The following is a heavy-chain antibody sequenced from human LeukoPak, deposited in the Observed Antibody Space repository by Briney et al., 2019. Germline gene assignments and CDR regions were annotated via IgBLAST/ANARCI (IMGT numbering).Heavy chain of an antibody. V-gene: IGHV3-9*01. D-gene: IGHD3-22*01. CDR3: AKDRGSGYYSDFDY. CDR1: GFTFDDYA. CDR2: ISWNSGSI. J-gene: IGHJ4*02. Sequence: PGGSLRLSCAASGFTFDDYAMHWVRQAPGKGLEWVSGISWNSGSIGYADSVKGRLTISRDNAKNSLYLQMNSLRAEDTALYYCAKDRGSGYYSDFDYWGQGTLVTVSS.